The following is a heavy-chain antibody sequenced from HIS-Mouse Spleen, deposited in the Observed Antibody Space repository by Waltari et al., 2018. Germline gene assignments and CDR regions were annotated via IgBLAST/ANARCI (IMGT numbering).Heavy chain of an antibody. CDR2: KNPNRGNT. CDR1: GYTFTSYD. D-gene: IGHD2-15*01. Sequence: QVQLVQSGAEVKKPGASVKVSCKASGYTFTSYDINWVRKATGQGLEWMGRKNPNRGNTGYAQKCQGRVTMTRNTSRSTAYMELSSLRSEDTAVYYCARWEYCSGGSCQSAFDIWGQGTMVTVSS. CDR3: ARWEYCSGGSCQSAFDI. J-gene: IGHJ3*02. V-gene: IGHV1-8*01.